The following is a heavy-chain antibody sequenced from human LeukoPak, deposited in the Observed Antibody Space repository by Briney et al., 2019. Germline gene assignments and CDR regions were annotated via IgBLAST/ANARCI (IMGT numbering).Heavy chain of an antibody. J-gene: IGHJ1*01. D-gene: IGHD1-1*01. V-gene: IGHV4-59*01. CDR1: GGSISSYY. CDR2: IYYSGST. Sequence: PSETLSLTCTVSGGSISSYYWSWIRQPPGKGLEWIGYIYYSGSTNYNPSLKSRVTISVDTSKNQFSLKLSSVTAADTAVYYCARATGPEYFQHWGQGTLVTVSS. CDR3: ARATGPEYFQH.